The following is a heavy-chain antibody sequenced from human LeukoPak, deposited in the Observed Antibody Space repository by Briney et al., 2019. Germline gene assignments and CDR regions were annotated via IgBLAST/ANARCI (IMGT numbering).Heavy chain of an antibody. V-gene: IGHV3-33*08. Sequence: GGSLRLSCAASGFTFSSSAMSWVRQSPGRGLEWVAVIWYDGSQRYYADSVKGRFTISRDDSQNTIYLQMDSLRAEDTAVYYCATSSPRNYFDHWGQGTLVTVSS. CDR2: IWYDGSQR. CDR1: GFTFSSSA. CDR3: ATSSPRNYFDH. J-gene: IGHJ4*02. D-gene: IGHD1-14*01.